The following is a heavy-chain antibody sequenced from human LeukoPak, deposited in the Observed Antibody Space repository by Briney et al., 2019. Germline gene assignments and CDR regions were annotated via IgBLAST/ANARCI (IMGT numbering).Heavy chain of an antibody. CDR3: ARTYYYDNGGPAEAFDI. Sequence: SETLSLTCTVSGGSISSYYWSWIRQPPGKGLEWIGYIYYSGSTNYNPSLKSRATISVDTSKNQLSLKLSSVTAADTAVYYCARTYYYDNGGPAEAFDIWGQGTMVTVSS. J-gene: IGHJ3*02. CDR1: GGSISSYY. D-gene: IGHD3-22*01. CDR2: IYYSGST. V-gene: IGHV4-59*08.